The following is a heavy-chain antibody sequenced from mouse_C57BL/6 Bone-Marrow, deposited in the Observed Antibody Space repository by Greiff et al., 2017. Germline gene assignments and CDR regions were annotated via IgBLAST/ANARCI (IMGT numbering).Heavy chain of an antibody. CDR2: IDPSDSYT. CDR3: ARGNDYDGAWFAY. J-gene: IGHJ3*01. Sequence: QVQLQQPGAELVRPGTSVKLSCKASGYTFTSYWMHWVKQRPGQGLEWIGVIDPSDSYTNYNQKFKGKATLTVDTSSSTAYMQLSSLTSEDSAVYYCARGNDYDGAWFAYWCQGTLVTVSA. CDR1: GYTFTSYW. V-gene: IGHV1-59*01. D-gene: IGHD2-4*01.